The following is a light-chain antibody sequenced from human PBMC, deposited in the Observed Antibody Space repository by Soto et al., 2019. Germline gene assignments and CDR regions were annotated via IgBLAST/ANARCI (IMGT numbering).Light chain of an antibody. Sequence: NFMLTQPHSVSESPGKTVTISCTRSSGSIGSNYVQWYQQRPGSSPTTVIYEDNQRPSGVPDRFSGSIDSSSNSASLTISGLKTEDEADYYCQSYDSSNPVFGGGTQLTVL. CDR3: QSYDSSNPV. CDR2: EDN. CDR1: SGSIGSNY. V-gene: IGLV6-57*01. J-gene: IGLJ7*01.